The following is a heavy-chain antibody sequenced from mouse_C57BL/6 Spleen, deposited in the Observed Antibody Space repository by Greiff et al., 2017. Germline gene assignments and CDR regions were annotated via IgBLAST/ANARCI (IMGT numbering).Heavy chain of an antibody. CDR1: GYTFTSYW. V-gene: IGHV1-55*01. J-gene: IGHJ1*03. Sequence: QVQLQQPGAELVKPVASVKMSCKASGYTFTSYWITWVKQRPGQGLEWIGDIYPGSGSTNYNEKFKSKATLTVDTSSSTAYMQLSSLTSEDSAVYYCARVRTSYWYFDVWGTGTTVTVSS. CDR3: ARVRTSYWYFDV. CDR2: IYPGSGST.